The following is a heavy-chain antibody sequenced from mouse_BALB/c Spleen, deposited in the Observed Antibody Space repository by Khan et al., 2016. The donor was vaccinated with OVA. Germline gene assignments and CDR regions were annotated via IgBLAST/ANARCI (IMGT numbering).Heavy chain of an antibody. CDR1: GYTFTTYT. J-gene: IGHJ3*01. Sequence: VQLQESGAELARPGASVKMSCKASGYTFTTYTMHWVKQRPGQGLEWIGYVNPSNGYTNYNQKFKDKSTLTADKSSSTAYMQLSSLPSASSAVYYCEREGAYYRSDGWFSYWGQGTLVTVSA. CDR2: VNPSNGYT. D-gene: IGHD2-14*01. V-gene: IGHV1-4*01. CDR3: EREGAYYRSDGWFSY.